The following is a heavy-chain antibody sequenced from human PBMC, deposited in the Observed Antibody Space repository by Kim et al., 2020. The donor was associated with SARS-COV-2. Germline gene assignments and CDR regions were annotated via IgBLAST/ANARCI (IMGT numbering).Heavy chain of an antibody. V-gene: IGHV4-39*01. D-gene: IGHD1-26*01. Sequence: NPSLRGRVTISDDASKNQVSLKLNSVTAADTAVYYCAGAPDTGSYDNWFDPWGQGTLVTVSA. CDR3: AGAPDTGSYDNWFDP. J-gene: IGHJ5*02.